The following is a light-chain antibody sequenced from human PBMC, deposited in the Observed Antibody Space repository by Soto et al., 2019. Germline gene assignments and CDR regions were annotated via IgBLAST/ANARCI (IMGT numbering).Light chain of an antibody. CDR3: QQCDSSPYT. CDR1: QSVSSSY. Sequence: ILLTQSPGTLSLSPGERATLSCRASQSVSSSYLVWYQQKLGQAPRLLIYGASSRATGIPDRFSGSGSGTDFTLTISRLEPEDFAVYYCQQCDSSPYTFGQGTKLEIK. J-gene: IGKJ2*01. CDR2: GAS. V-gene: IGKV3-20*01.